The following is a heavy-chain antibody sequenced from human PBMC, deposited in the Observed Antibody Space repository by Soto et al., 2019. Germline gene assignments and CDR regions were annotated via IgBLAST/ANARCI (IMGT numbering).Heavy chain of an antibody. D-gene: IGHD2-2*01. V-gene: IGHV1-69*15. Sequence: VSSQAHLLTSRPFALSCVRRAPGQGLEWIGRIIPIFGTASYTISLQYRVTINEDESTTIAYMEVSRLISEDTVVYYCAREISQVLCSREGDYYGLDVWGQGTMVTVSS. J-gene: IGHJ6*02. CDR2: IIPIFGTA. CDR3: AREISQVLCSREGDYYGLDV. CDR1: LLTSRPFA.